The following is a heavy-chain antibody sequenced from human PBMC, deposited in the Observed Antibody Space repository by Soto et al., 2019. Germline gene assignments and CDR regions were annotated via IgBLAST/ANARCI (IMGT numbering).Heavy chain of an antibody. D-gene: IGHD2-15*01. CDR1: GGTFSSYA. Sequence: ASVKVSCKASGGTFSSYAMSWVRQAPGQGLEWMGGIIPIFGTANYAQKFQGRVTITADESTSTAYMELSSLRSEDTAVYYCARENVVAAHPAGMDVWGQGTTVTVSS. CDR2: IIPIFGTA. CDR3: ARENVVAAHPAGMDV. V-gene: IGHV1-69*13. J-gene: IGHJ6*02.